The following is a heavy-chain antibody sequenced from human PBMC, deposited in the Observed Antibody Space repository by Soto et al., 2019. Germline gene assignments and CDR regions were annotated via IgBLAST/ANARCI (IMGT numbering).Heavy chain of an antibody. J-gene: IGHJ6*02. CDR1: GFTFWSYG. CDR3: ARDRLVPYGYGMDV. Sequence: WGSLRLSCAASGFTFWSYGIHWVRQAPGKGLEWVALIWFDGSKKYYVDSVKGRFAVSRDNSKNTLYLQMNSLRVEDTAVYYCARDRLVPYGYGMDVWGQGTTVTVSS. V-gene: IGHV3-33*01. CDR2: IWFDGSKK. D-gene: IGHD2-2*01.